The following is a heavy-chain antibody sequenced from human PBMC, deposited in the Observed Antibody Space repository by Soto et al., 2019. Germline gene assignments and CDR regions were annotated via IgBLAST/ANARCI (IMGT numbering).Heavy chain of an antibody. J-gene: IGHJ6*02. Sequence: GESLKISCAASGFTFGSYWMHWVRQAPGKGLVWVARINSDGNSVTYADSVKGRFAISRDNTKKTLFLQMNSLTVQDTAVYYCAKGPYPRGGTGPSYYFGLDVWGQGTTVTVSS. V-gene: IGHV3-74*03. CDR1: GFTFGSYW. D-gene: IGHD3-10*01. CDR3: AKGPYPRGGTGPSYYFGLDV. CDR2: INSDGNSV.